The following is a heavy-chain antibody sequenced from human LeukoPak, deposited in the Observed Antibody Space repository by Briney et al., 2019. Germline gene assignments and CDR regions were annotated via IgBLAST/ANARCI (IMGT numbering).Heavy chain of an antibody. CDR2: ISSSGSTI. D-gene: IGHD2/OR15-2a*01. J-gene: IGHJ4*02. Sequence: PGGSLRLSCAASGFTFSSYEMNWVRQAPGKGLEWVSYISSSGSTIYYADSVKGRFTISRDNSKNTLYLQMNSLRAEDTAVYYCAKGPLSHFDYWGQGTLVTVSS. CDR1: GFTFSSYE. V-gene: IGHV3-48*03. CDR3: AKGPLSHFDY.